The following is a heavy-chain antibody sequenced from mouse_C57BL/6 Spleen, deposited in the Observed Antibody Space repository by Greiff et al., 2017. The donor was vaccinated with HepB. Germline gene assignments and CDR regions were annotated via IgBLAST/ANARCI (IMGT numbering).Heavy chain of an antibody. J-gene: IGHJ4*01. CDR1: GFTFSSYG. CDR2: ISSGGSYT. Sequence: DVQLQESGGDLVKPGGSLKLSCAASGFTFSSYGMSWVRQTPDKRLEWVATISSGGSYTYYPDSVKGRFTISRDNAKNTLYLQMSSLKSEDTAMYYCARQDYYGSSLYAMDYWGQGTSVTVSS. D-gene: IGHD1-1*01. V-gene: IGHV5-6*01. CDR3: ARQDYYGSSLYAMDY.